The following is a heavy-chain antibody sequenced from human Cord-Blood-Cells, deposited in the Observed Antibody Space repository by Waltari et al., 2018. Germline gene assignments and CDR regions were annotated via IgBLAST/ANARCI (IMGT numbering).Heavy chain of an antibody. V-gene: IGHV6-1*01. CDR2: TYYRSKWYN. D-gene: IGHD2-2*01. CDR3: ARDFCSSTSCYDAFDI. J-gene: IGHJ3*02. Sequence: SPSRGLEWLGRTYYRSKWYNDYAVSVKSRITINPDTSKNQFSLQLNSVTPEDTAVYYCARDFCSSTSCYDAFDIWGQGTMVTVSS.